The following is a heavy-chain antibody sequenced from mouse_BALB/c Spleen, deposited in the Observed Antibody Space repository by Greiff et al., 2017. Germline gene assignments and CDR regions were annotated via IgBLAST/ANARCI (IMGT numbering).Heavy chain of an antibody. CDR1: GFNIKDTY. CDR3: ARPGPTGGAMDY. CDR2: IDPANGNT. D-gene: IGHD4-1*02. V-gene: IGHV14-3*02. Sequence: EVKLVESGAELVKPGASVKLSCTASGFNIKDTYMHWVKQRPEQGLEWIGRIDPANGNTKYDPKFQCKATITADTSSNTAYLQLSSLTSEDTAVYYCARPGPTGGAMDYWGQGTSVTVSS. J-gene: IGHJ4*01.